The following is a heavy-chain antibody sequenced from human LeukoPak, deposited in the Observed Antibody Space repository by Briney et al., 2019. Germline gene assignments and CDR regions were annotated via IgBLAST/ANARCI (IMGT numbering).Heavy chain of an antibody. CDR3: ARDGTTVTTRPLDY. J-gene: IGHJ4*02. CDR2: ISAYNGNT. CDR1: GYTFTSYG. Sequence: ASVKVSCKASGYTFTSYGISWVRQAPGQGLEWMGWISAYNGNTNYAQKFQGRVTITADKSTSTAYMELSSLRSEDTAVYYCARDGTTVTTRPLDYWGQGTLVTVSS. V-gene: IGHV1-18*01. D-gene: IGHD4-17*01.